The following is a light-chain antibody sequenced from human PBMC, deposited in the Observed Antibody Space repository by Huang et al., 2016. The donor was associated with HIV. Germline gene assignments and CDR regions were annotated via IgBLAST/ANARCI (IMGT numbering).Light chain of an antibody. CDR3: HQYNNWPES. CDR2: GAS. Sequence: EILMTQSPATLSVSPGERVTLACRASQSVSSNLAWYPQKRGQAPRRLIYGASTRATGVAGRFSGRGSGTEFTLTITSLQSGDFAVYYCHQYNNWPESFGQGTKVEI. J-gene: IGKJ1*01. CDR1: QSVSSN. V-gene: IGKV3-15*01.